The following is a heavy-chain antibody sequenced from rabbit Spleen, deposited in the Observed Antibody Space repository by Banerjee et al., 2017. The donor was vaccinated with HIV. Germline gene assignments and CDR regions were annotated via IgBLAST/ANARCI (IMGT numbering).Heavy chain of an antibody. V-gene: IGHV1S40*01. CDR3: ARASVGFNGYNHAYYYGMDR. Sequence: QSLEESGGDLVKPGASLTLTCKASGFDFSSSDYMCWVRQAPGKGLEWISCIAGSSSGFTYSATWASGRFTISKTSSTTVTLQMTSLTAADTSTYFCARASVGFNGYNHAYYYGMDRWGPGPWSPS. J-gene: IGHJ6*01. CDR2: IAGSSSGFT. D-gene: IGHD6-1*01. CDR1: GFDFSSSDY.